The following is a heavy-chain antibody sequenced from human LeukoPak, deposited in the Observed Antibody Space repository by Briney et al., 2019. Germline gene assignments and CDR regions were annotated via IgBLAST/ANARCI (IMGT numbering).Heavy chain of an antibody. V-gene: IGHV4-38-2*02. D-gene: IGHD2-2*01. CDR3: AREIVVVPAAMPGLCYMDV. CDR2: IYHSGGT. J-gene: IGHJ6*03. Sequence: PSETLSLTCAVSGYSISSGYYWGWIRQPPEKGLEWIGSIYHSGGTYYNPSLKSRVTISVDTSKNQFSLKLSSVTAADTAVYYCAREIVVVPAAMPGLCYMDVGGKGTTVTVSS. CDR1: GYSISSGYY.